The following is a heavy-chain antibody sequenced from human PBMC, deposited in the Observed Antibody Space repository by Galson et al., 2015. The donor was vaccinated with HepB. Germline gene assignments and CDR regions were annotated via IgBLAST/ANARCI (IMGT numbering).Heavy chain of an antibody. CDR3: ARDLIAVAGNNYFDY. CDR1: GGSVSSGSYY. J-gene: IGHJ4*02. V-gene: IGHV4-61*01. D-gene: IGHD6-19*01. Sequence: ETLSLTCTVSGGSVSSGSYYWSWIRQPPGKGLEWIGYIYYSGSTNYNPSLKSRVTISVDTSKNQFSLKLSSVTAADTAVYYCARDLIAVAGNNYFDYWGQGTLVTVSS. CDR2: IYYSGST.